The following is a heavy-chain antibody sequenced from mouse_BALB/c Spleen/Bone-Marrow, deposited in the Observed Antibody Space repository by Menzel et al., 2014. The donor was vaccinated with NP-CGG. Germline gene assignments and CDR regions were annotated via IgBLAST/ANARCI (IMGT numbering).Heavy chain of an antibody. D-gene: IGHD1-1*01. Sequence: VQLQQSGTELVKPGASVKLSCTASGFNIKDTYMHWVEQRPEQGLEWIGRIDPANGNTKYDPKFQGKATITADTSSNTADLQLSSLTSEDTAVYYCAHGSTYGYFDYWGQGTTLTVSS. CDR3: AHGSTYGYFDY. V-gene: IGHV14-3*02. J-gene: IGHJ2*01. CDR2: IDPANGNT. CDR1: GFNIKDTY.